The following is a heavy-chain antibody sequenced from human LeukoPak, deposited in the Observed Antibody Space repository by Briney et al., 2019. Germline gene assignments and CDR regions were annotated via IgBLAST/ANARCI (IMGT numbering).Heavy chain of an antibody. CDR2: IYHSGST. J-gene: IGHJ4*02. CDR3: ARSVRGEDY. D-gene: IGHD3-10*01. CDR1: GYSISSGYY. V-gene: IGHV4-38-2*01. Sequence: SETLSLTCAVSGYSISSGYYWGRIRQPPGKGLEWIGSIYHSGSTYYNPSLKSRVTISVDTSKNQFSLKLSSVTAADTAVYYCARSVRGEDYWGQGTLVTVSS.